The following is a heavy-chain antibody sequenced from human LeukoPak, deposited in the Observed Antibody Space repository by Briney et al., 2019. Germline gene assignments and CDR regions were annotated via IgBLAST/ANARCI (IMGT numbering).Heavy chain of an antibody. Sequence: GGSLRLSCAASGFTFSSYAMSWVRQAPGKGLEWVSAISGSGGSTYYADSVKGRFTISRDNSKSTLYLQMNSLRAEDTAVYYCAKTQDGGRYYYDSSGYTKDYWGQGTLVTVSS. J-gene: IGHJ4*02. CDR2: ISGSGGST. CDR1: GFTFSSYA. D-gene: IGHD3-22*01. V-gene: IGHV3-23*01. CDR3: AKTQDGGRYYYDSSGYTKDY.